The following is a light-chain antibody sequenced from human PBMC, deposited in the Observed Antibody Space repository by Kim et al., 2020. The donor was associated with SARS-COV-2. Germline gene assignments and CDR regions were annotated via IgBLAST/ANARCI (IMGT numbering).Light chain of an antibody. J-gene: IGKJ4*01. CDR2: GAS. CDR1: QGVSSSY. Sequence: PGYKATHSCRASQGVSSSYLAWYEQKPGQAPRLLIYGASSRATGIPDRFSGSGFGTDFTLTISRLEPEDFAVYYCQQYGSSPLTFGGGTKVDIK. V-gene: IGKV3-20*01. CDR3: QQYGSSPLT.